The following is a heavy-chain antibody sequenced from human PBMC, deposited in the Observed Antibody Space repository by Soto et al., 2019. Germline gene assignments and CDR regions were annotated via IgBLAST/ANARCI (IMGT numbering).Heavy chain of an antibody. CDR2: ARNKANSYTT. CDR3: ARLMGTSFDL. CDR1: DFPFIDHP. Sequence: HPGGSLRLPGAASDFPFIDHPMDWARQAPGKGLEWVGRARNKANSYTTAYAASVKGRFTISRDDSKNSLSLQMNSLKTEDTAVYFCARLMGTSFDLWGQGTLVTVSS. J-gene: IGHJ4*02. V-gene: IGHV3-72*01. D-gene: IGHD2-8*01.